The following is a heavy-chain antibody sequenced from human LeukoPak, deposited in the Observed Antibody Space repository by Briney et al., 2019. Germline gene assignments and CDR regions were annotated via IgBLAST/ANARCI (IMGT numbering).Heavy chain of an antibody. CDR2: IYTSGST. Sequence: SQTLSHTCTVSGGSISSGNYYWSWIRKPAGKGLEWIGRIYTSGSTNYNPSLKSRVTISVDTSKNQFSLKLSSVTAADTAVYYCAREGDYYDTSGTLDYRGQGTLVTVSS. J-gene: IGHJ4*02. CDR1: GGSISSGNYY. CDR3: AREGDYYDTSGTLDY. V-gene: IGHV4-61*02. D-gene: IGHD3-22*01.